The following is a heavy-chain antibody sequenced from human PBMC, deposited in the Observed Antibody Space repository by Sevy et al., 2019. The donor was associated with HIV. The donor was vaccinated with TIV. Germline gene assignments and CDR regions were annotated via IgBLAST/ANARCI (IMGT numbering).Heavy chain of an antibody. CDR2: IGYDGSNK. J-gene: IGHJ4*02. CDR3: ARESIAVACIWYYFKY. D-gene: IGHD6-19*01. Sequence: GGSLRLSCAASGFSLSGYGMHWVRQAPGKGLEWVAVIGYDGSNKDYADSVKGRFTISRDNSKNTLYLQMNSLRAEDTAVYYCARESIAVACIWYYFKYWGQGALVTVSS. V-gene: IGHV3-33*01. CDR1: GFSLSGYG.